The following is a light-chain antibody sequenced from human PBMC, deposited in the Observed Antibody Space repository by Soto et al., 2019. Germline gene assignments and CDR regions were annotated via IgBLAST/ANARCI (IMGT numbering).Light chain of an antibody. J-gene: IGKJ1*01. CDR1: QSVSSSY. CDR2: DTS. CDR3: QQYGSSPWT. Sequence: EIVLTQSPGTLSLSPGERATLSCRASQSVSSSYLAWYQQTPGQAPRLLIYDTSFRATGIPDRFSGSGFGTDFTLTINRLEPEDFAVYYCQQYGSSPWTFGQGTKVDIK. V-gene: IGKV3-20*01.